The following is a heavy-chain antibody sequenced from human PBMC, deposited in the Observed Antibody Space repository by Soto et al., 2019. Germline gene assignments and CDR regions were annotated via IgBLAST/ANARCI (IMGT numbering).Heavy chain of an antibody. J-gene: IGHJ4*02. V-gene: IGHV1-18*03. Sequence: ASVKVSCKASGYTFTSYGISWVRQAPGQGLEWMGWISAYNGNTNYAQKLQGRVTMTTDTSTSTAYMELRSLRSDDMAVYYCARSVETHTYYYDSSGYFYFDYWGQGTLVTVSS. CDR1: GYTFTSYG. D-gene: IGHD3-22*01. CDR3: ARSVETHTYYYDSSGYFYFDY. CDR2: ISAYNGNT.